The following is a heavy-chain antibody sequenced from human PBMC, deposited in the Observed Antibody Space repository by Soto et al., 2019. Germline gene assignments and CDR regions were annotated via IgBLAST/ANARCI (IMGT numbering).Heavy chain of an antibody. D-gene: IGHD6-6*01. Sequence: GESLKISCKGSGYSFTSYWIGWVRQMPGKGLEWMGIIYSGDSDTRYSPSFQGQVTISADNSISTAYLQWSSLKASDTSMYYCAGYSSSYALSWFDPWGQGTLVTVSS. J-gene: IGHJ5*02. CDR2: IYSGDSDT. CDR1: GYSFTSYW. CDR3: AGYSSSYALSWFDP. V-gene: IGHV5-51*01.